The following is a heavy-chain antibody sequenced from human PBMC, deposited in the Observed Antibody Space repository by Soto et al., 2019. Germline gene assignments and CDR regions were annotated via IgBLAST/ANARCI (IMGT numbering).Heavy chain of an antibody. Sequence: QVTLKESGPVLVKPTETLTLTCTVSGFSLSNARMGVSWIRQPPWKALEGLAHIFSNDEKSYSTSLKSRLTLSQDTSKSQVVLTMTNMDPVDTATYYCARLPGDCGGDCYSLYWYFDLWGSGTLVTVSS. CDR3: ARLPGDCGGDCYSLYWYFDL. V-gene: IGHV2-26*01. CDR2: IFSNDEK. D-gene: IGHD2-21*02. J-gene: IGHJ2*01. CDR1: GFSLSNARMG.